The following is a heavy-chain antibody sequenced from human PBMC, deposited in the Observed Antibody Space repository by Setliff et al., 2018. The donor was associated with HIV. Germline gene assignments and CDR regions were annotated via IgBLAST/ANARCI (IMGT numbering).Heavy chain of an antibody. CDR1: GYTFTSYW. V-gene: IGHV1-46*01. Sequence: ASVKVPCKASGYTFTSYWIHWLRQAPGQGLEWMGMINPSGGSTSNAEKFQGRLTMTRDSSTSTVYMELSSLRSEDTAVYYCARDRETGNNYGTDLWGQGTLVTVSS. CDR2: INPSGGST. J-gene: IGHJ5*02. D-gene: IGHD5-18*01. CDR3: ARDRETGNNYGTDL.